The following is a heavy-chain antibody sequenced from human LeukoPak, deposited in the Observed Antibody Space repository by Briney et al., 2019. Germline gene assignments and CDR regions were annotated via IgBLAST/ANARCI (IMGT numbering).Heavy chain of an antibody. Sequence: PSETLSLTCTVSGGSISSYYWSWIRQPPGKGLEWIGYIYYSGSTNYNPSLKSRVTISVDTSKNQFSLKLSSVTAADTAVYYCASTTVTRRAEYFQHWDQRTLATVSS. D-gene: IGHD4-17*01. CDR2: IYYSGST. CDR1: GGSISSYY. CDR3: ASTTVTRRAEYFQH. J-gene: IGHJ1*01. V-gene: IGHV4-59*08.